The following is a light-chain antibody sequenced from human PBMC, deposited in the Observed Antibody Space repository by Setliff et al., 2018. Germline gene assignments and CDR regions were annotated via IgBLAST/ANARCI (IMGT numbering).Light chain of an antibody. J-gene: IGLJ3*02. Sequence: QSALTQPASVSGSPGQSITISCTGTSNDVGNYNLVAWLQRHPGKAPKLLIYEVTKRPSGVSYRFSGSKSGSTASLTISGLQPEDEAEYFCSSYAGTSVLFGGGTKVTVL. V-gene: IGLV2-23*02. CDR1: SNDVGNYNL. CDR3: SSYAGTSVL. CDR2: EVT.